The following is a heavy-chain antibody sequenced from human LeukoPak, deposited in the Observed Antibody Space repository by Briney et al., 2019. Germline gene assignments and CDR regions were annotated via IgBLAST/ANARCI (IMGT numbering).Heavy chain of an antibody. CDR3: AKGAIAALNAYFDY. CDR1: GFTFSSYG. CDR2: IRYDGSGK. J-gene: IGHJ4*02. D-gene: IGHD2-15*01. Sequence: QPGGSLRLSCAASGFTFSSYGMHWVRQAPGKGLEWVAFIRYDGSGKYYADSVKGRFTISRDNSKNTLYLQMNSLRAEDTAVYYCAKGAIAALNAYFDYWGQGTLVTVSS. V-gene: IGHV3-30*02.